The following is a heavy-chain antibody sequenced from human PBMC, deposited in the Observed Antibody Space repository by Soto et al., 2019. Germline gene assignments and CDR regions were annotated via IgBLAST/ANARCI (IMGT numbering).Heavy chain of an antibody. CDR3: AKDQNYYDILTGGDAFDI. CDR2: ISSSSTTI. V-gene: IGHV3-48*01. D-gene: IGHD3-9*01. Sequence: GGSLRLSCTASGLTFSSHSMNWVREAPGKGLEWVSYISSSSTTIYYADSVKGRFTISRDNSKNTLYLQMNSLRAEDTAVYYCAKDQNYYDILTGGDAFDIWGQGTMVTVSS. J-gene: IGHJ3*02. CDR1: GLTFSSHS.